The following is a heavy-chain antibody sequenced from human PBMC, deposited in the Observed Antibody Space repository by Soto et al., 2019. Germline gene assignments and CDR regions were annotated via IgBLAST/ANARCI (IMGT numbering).Heavy chain of an antibody. CDR2: INPATGAA. V-gene: IGHV1-2*02. D-gene: IGHD3-3*01. Sequence: QLHLVQSGAVVKKPGASVTVSCSASGYPVTAYYMHWVRQAPGRGLEWMGGINPATGAAKYTQTFQGRVTMARGTSTGTVFKELGGLTSEAPAVFYCARGGGVGVAGSAAFDMWGQGTLVTVSS. J-gene: IGHJ3*02. CDR3: ARGGGVGVAGSAAFDM. CDR1: GYPVTAYY.